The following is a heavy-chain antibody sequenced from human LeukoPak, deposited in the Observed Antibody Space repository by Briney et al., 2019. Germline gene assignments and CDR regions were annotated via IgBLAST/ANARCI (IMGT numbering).Heavy chain of an antibody. V-gene: IGHV1-46*01. D-gene: IGHD3-10*01. Sequence: GASVKVSCKASGYTFTSYYMHWVRQAPGQGLEWMGIINPSGGSTSYAQKFQGRVTMTRDTSTSTVYTELSSLRSEDTAVYYCASLNSGSYSDYWGQGTLVTVSS. J-gene: IGHJ4*02. CDR1: GYTFTSYY. CDR3: ASLNSGSYSDY. CDR2: INPSGGST.